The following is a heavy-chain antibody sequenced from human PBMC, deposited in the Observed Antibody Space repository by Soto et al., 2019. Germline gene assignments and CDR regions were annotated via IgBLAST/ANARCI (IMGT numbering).Heavy chain of an antibody. CDR2: VSASGST. CDR1: GGSISGFF. Sequence: SETLSLTCTVSGGSISGFFWTWVRQPPGMPLEGLGHVSASGSTAYNPSLRSRLSLSLDVSKNRFSLELTSVTAADTATYFCARGGSTHYYYGLDVWGQGTTVTVSS. D-gene: IGHD1-1*01. CDR3: ARGGSTHYYYGLDV. V-gene: IGHV4-4*07. J-gene: IGHJ6*02.